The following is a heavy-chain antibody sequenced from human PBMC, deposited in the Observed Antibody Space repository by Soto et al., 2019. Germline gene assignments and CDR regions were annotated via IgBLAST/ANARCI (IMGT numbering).Heavy chain of an antibody. J-gene: IGHJ6*02. CDR2: IDPSDSYT. V-gene: IGHV5-10-1*01. Sequence: GESLKISCKGSGYSFTSYWISWVRQMPGKGLEWMGRIDPSDSYTNYSPSFQGHVTISADKSISTAYLQWSSLKASDTAMYYCARRPLGLLGTHYGMDVWGQGTTVTVSS. D-gene: IGHD2-21*01. CDR1: GYSFTSYW. CDR3: ARRPLGLLGTHYGMDV.